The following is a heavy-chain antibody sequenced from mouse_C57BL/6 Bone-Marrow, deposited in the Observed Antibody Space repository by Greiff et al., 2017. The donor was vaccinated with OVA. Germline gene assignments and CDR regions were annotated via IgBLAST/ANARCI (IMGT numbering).Heavy chain of an antibody. J-gene: IGHJ3*01. Sequence: VQLQQPGAELVRPGTSVKLSCKASGYTFNSYWMHWVKQRPGQGLEWIGMIDPSDSYTNYNQKFKGKATLTVDTSSSTAYMQLSSLTSEDSAVYYCAREEVAYWGQGTLVTVSA. V-gene: IGHV1-59*01. CDR1: GYTFNSYW. CDR2: IDPSDSYT. CDR3: AREEVAY.